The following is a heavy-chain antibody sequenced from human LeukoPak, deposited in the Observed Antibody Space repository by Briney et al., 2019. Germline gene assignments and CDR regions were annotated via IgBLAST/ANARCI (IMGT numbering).Heavy chain of an antibody. J-gene: IGHJ4*02. CDR3: AKEIFSGLLYIDY. CDR2: ITDAVGST. V-gene: IGHV3-23*01. Sequence: GGSLRLSCAASGSTFSSSSISWVRHAPGRGLEWVSAITDAVGSTHYADSVKGRFTISSDNSKNTVYLQMNSLRPEDMAVYYCAKEIFSGLLYIDYWGQGTLVTVSS. CDR1: GSTFSSSS. D-gene: IGHD5-12*01.